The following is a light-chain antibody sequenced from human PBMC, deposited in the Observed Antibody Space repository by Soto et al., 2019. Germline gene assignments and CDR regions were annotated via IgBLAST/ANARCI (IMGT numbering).Light chain of an antibody. Sequence: QSALTQPASVSGSPGQSITISCTGTSSDVGGYNYVSWYQQHPGKAPKLLIYDVTNRPSGVSYRFSGSKSGNTASLTISGLQAEDEADYYCSSYTSSNTLWVFGGGTKVTVL. J-gene: IGLJ3*02. V-gene: IGLV2-14*01. CDR3: SSYTSSNTLWV. CDR2: DVT. CDR1: SSDVGGYNY.